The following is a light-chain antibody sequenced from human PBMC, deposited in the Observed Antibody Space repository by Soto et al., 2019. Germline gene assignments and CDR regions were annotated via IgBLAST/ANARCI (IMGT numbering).Light chain of an antibody. J-gene: IGLJ3*02. Sequence: QSVLTQSPSASASLGASVKLTCTLSSGHNNYAIAWHQQQPEKGPRYLMKLNSDGSHSKGDGIPDRFSGSSSGAERYLTISNRPSEDEADYYCQTWGTGIQVFGGGTQLTVL. V-gene: IGLV4-69*01. CDR1: SGHNNYA. CDR2: LNSDGSH. CDR3: QTWGTGIQV.